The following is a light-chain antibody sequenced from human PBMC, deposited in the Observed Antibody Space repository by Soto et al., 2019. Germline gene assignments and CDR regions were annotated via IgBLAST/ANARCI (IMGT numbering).Light chain of an antibody. CDR2: GAS. J-gene: IGKJ1*01. V-gene: IGKV3-20*01. CDR3: QQYGSSPRT. Sequence: EIVLTQSPGTLSLFPGKRATLSCRASQSISSSYLAWYQQIPGRAPRLLIYGASTRASGIPARFSASGSGTDFTLTITTLEPEDFAVYYCQQYGSSPRTFGLGTKVDIK. CDR1: QSISSSY.